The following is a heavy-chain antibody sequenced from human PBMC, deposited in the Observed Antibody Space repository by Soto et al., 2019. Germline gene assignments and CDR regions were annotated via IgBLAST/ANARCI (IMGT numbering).Heavy chain of an antibody. Sequence: QVQLVQSGAEVRKPGASVKVSCKASGNTFTTYYMHWVRQAPGQGLEWLGIINPSGGSTSYAQKFQGRVTMTSDTSTSTVYMELSSPRPEDTAVYYCASSLQQLVLVYWGQGTLVTVSS. CDR3: ASSLQQLVLVY. V-gene: IGHV1-46*01. D-gene: IGHD6-13*01. CDR2: INPSGGST. CDR1: GNTFTTYY. J-gene: IGHJ4*02.